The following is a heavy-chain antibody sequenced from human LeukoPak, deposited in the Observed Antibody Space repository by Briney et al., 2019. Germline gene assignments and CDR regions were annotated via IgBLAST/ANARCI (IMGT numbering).Heavy chain of an antibody. CDR3: ASVITFFGVASARPKPYYYYYMDV. CDR2: IIPIFGTA. V-gene: IGHV1-69*13. J-gene: IGHJ6*03. CDR1: GGAFSSYA. D-gene: IGHD3-3*01. Sequence: SVKVSCKASGGAFSSYAISWVPQAPGQGLEWMGGIIPIFGTANYAQKFQGRVTITADESTSTAYMELSSLRSEDTAVYYYASVITFFGVASARPKPYYYYYMDVCCEGTTVTVSS.